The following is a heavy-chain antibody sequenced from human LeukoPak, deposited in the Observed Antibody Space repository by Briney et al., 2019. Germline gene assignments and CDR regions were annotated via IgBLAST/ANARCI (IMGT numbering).Heavy chain of an antibody. Sequence: PGGSLRLPCAASGFIFDDYAMHWVRQAPAKGLEWVSGISWNSGSIGYADSVKGRFTISRDNAKNSLYLQMNSLRAEDTALYYCAKDRDYSSSGASVDYWGQGTLVTVSS. CDR3: AKDRDYSSSGASVDY. J-gene: IGHJ4*02. V-gene: IGHV3-9*01. D-gene: IGHD6-6*01. CDR1: GFIFDDYA. CDR2: ISWNSGSI.